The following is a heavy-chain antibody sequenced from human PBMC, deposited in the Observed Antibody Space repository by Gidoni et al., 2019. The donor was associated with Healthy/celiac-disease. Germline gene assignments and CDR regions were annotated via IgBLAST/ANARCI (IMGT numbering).Heavy chain of an antibody. D-gene: IGHD1-1*01. Sequence: STYYNPSLKSRVTISVDTSKNQFSLKLSSVTAADTAVYYCATYRTTSAVDIWGQGTMVTVSS. V-gene: IGHV4-30-2*04. J-gene: IGHJ3*02. CDR2: ST. CDR3: ATYRTTSAVDI.